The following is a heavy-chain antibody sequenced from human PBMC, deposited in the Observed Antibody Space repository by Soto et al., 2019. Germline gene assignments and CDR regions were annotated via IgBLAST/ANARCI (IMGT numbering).Heavy chain of an antibody. CDR2: INPNSGGT. J-gene: IGHJ6*02. V-gene: IGHV1-2*04. CDR1: GYTFTGYY. CDR3: ARACSSTSCYPGYSSSSHYYYYGMDV. Sequence: ASVKVSCKASGYTFTGYYMHWVRQAPGQGLEWMGWINPNSGGTNYAQKFQGWVTMTRDTSISTAYMELSRLRSDDTAVYYCARACSSTSCYPGYSSSSHYYYYGMDVWGQGTTVTVS. D-gene: IGHD2-2*01.